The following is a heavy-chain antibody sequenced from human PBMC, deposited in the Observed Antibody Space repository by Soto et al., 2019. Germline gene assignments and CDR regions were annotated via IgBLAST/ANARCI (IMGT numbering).Heavy chain of an antibody. V-gene: IGHV3-21*01. CDR3: AGPLTSSWYGLNWFDP. CDR1: GFTFSSYS. J-gene: IGHJ5*02. CDR2: ISSSSSYI. Sequence: PGGSLRLSCAASGFTFSSYSMNWVRQAPGKGLEWVSSISSSSSYIYYADSVKGRFTISRDNAKNSLYLQMNSLRAEDTAVYYCAGPLTSSWYGLNWFDPWGQGTLVTVSS. D-gene: IGHD6-13*01.